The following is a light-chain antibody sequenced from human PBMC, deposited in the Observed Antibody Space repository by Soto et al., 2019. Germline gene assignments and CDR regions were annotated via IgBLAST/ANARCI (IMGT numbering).Light chain of an antibody. V-gene: IGKV3-20*01. CDR2: GTS. J-gene: IGKJ1*01. CDR1: QSIDSTY. Sequence: IVLTQSPGILSLSPGERATLSCRASQSIDSTYSTWYQQKPGQAPRLLIYGTSNRATGIPDKFKGSGSGTDFTLTITRREPEDFEVYYCQQYGRAFGPGPKVEIK. CDR3: QQYGRA.